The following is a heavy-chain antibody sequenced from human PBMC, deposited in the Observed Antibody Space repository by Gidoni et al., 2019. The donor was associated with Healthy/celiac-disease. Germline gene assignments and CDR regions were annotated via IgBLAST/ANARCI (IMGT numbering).Heavy chain of an antibody. V-gene: IGHV1-2*02. CDR2: INPNSGGT. D-gene: IGHD3-22*01. CDR3: ARDLNYYDSSGEDAFDI. J-gene: IGHJ3*02. CDR1: GYPFTGHY. Sequence: QVQLVQSGAEVKTPGASVKVSCKDSGYPFTGHYLHWVRQAPGQGLEWMGWINPNSGGTNYAQKFQGRVTMTRDTSISTAYMELSRLRSDDTAVYYCARDLNYYDSSGEDAFDIWGQGTMVTVSS.